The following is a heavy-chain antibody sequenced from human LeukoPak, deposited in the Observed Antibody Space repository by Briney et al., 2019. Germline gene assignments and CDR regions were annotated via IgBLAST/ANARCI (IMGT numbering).Heavy chain of an antibody. V-gene: IGHV1-46*01. CDR2: INPSGGST. D-gene: IGHD3-22*01. Sequence: GASVKVSCKASGYTFTSYYMHWVRQAPGQGLEWMGIINPSGGSTSYAQKFQGGVTMTRDTSTSTVYMELSSLRSEDTAVYYCATSMIVVVKLNYWGQGTLVTVSS. CDR3: ATSMIVVVKLNY. J-gene: IGHJ4*02. CDR1: GYTFTSYY.